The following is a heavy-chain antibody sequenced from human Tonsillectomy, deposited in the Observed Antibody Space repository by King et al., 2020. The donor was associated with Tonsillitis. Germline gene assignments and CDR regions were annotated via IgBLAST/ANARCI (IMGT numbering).Heavy chain of an antibody. V-gene: IGHV1-69*01. D-gene: IGHD5-18*01. Sequence: VQLVESGAEVKKPGSSVKVSCKASGGTFSSYPITWVRQAPGQGLEWMGGIIPISGTTNYAQKFQGRVTITADESTSTAYMELSSLRSEDTAMYYCARILSDAAMVLYYFDYWGQGTLVTVSS. CDR2: IIPISGTT. CDR3: ARILSDAAMVLYYFDY. J-gene: IGHJ4*02. CDR1: GGTFSSYP.